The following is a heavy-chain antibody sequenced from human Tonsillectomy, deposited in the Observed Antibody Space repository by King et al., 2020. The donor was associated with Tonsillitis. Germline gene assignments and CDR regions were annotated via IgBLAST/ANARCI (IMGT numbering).Heavy chain of an antibody. CDR2: INSDGSST. CDR3: AREGVFPTTVTKYFDS. V-gene: IGHV3-74*01. Sequence: VQLVESGGGLVQPGGSLRLSCAASGFTFRSYWMHWVRQAPGKGLVWVSRINSDGSSTNYADSVKGRFTISRDNAKNTLYLQMNSLRVEDTAVYYCAREGVFPTTVTKYFDSWGQGALVTVSS. J-gene: IGHJ4*02. D-gene: IGHD4-17*01. CDR1: GFTFRSYW.